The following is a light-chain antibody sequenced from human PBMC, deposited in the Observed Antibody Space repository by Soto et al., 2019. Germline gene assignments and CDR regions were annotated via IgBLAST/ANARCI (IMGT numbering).Light chain of an antibody. Sequence: QSPGTLSLSPGEGATLSCRASETIRNNYLAWYQQKPGQAPRLLIYGASVRATGVPDRFSGSGSGTDFTLTISSLEPEDFAVYYCQQRSNWPPSTFGQGTKVDI. CDR3: QQRSNWPPST. CDR1: ETIRNNY. V-gene: IGKV3D-20*02. CDR2: GAS. J-gene: IGKJ2*02.